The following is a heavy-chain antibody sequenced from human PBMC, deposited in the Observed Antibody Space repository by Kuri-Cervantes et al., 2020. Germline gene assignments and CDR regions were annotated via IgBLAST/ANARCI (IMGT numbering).Heavy chain of an antibody. Sequence: GESLKISCAASGFTFSSYDMHWVRQATGKGLEWVSAIGTAGDTYYPGSVKGRFTISRENAKNSLYLQMNSLRAGDTAVYYCARAKFDILTGGSWFDPWGQGTLVTVSS. D-gene: IGHD3-9*01. J-gene: IGHJ5*02. CDR3: ARAKFDILTGGSWFDP. V-gene: IGHV3-13*01. CDR2: IGTAGDT. CDR1: GFTFSSYD.